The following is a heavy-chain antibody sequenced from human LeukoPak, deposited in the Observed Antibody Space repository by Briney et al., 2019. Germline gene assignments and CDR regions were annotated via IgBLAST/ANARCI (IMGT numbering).Heavy chain of an antibody. Sequence: GGSLRLSCADSGFTFSSYAMSWVRQAPGKGLGWVSAISGSGGGTYYSDSVKGRFTISRDNSKNKLYLQMNGLRAEDTAVYYCAKATRYYYDSSGYPYYFDYWGQGTLVTVSS. CDR2: ISGSGGGT. CDR1: GFTFSSYA. J-gene: IGHJ4*02. D-gene: IGHD3-22*01. CDR3: AKATRYYYDSSGYPYYFDY. V-gene: IGHV3-23*01.